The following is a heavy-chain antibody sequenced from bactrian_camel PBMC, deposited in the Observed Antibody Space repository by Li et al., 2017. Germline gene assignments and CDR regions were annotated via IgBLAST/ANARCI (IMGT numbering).Heavy chain of an antibody. D-gene: IGHD1*01. Sequence: VQLVESGGGSVEAGGSLRLSCSASGFTFDDSDITWYRQAPGNECELVSFRSSDGTTTYAADSAKGRFTISQDKGNGTVYLQMNSLKPEDTAMYYCAAGSRYADGCSWRYWGQGTQVTVS. J-gene: IGHJ4*01. CDR2: RSSDGTT. V-gene: IGHV3S63*01. CDR3: AAGSRYADGCSWRY. CDR1: GFTFDDSD.